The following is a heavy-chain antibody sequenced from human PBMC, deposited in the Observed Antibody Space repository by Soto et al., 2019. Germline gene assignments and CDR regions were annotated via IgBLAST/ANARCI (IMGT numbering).Heavy chain of an antibody. J-gene: IGHJ4*02. V-gene: IGHV3-23*01. Sequence: GGSLRLSCAASGFTFSSYAMSWVRQAPGKGLEWVSAISGSGGSTYYADSVKGRFTISRDNSKNTLYLQMNSLRAEDTAVYYCAKDVILYDSSGYSNYWGQGTLVTVSS. CDR2: ISGSGGST. D-gene: IGHD3-22*01. CDR3: AKDVILYDSSGYSNY. CDR1: GFTFSSYA.